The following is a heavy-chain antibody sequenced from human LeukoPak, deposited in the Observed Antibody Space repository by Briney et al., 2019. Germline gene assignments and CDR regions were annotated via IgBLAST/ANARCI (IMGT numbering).Heavy chain of an antibody. CDR2: ISCNGGST. Sequence: GGSLTLSCSASGFTFSSYAMHWVRQAPGKGLEYVSAISCNGGSTYYADSVKGRFTISRDNSQNTLYLQVRSLRAEDTAVYYCVKDENAAVAGTYGYWGQGTLVTVSS. J-gene: IGHJ4*02. CDR3: VKDENAAVAGTYGY. D-gene: IGHD6-19*01. CDR1: GFTFSSYA. V-gene: IGHV3-64D*06.